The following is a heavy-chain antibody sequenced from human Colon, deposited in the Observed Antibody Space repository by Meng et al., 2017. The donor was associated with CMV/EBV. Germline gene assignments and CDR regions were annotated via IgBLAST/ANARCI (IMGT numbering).Heavy chain of an antibody. CDR1: GFTFSKSW. Sequence: EVQVVESGGGVVQPGGSLRLSCVVSGFTFSKSWMHWVRQAPGKGLKWVSYTDGGRTGYADSVEGRFTISRDNAENTLYLQMNSLRADDTAVYYCAADILSVGGTFDFWGQGALVTVSS. D-gene: IGHD6-19*01. CDR2: TDGGRT. CDR3: AADILSVGGTFDF. J-gene: IGHJ4*02. V-gene: IGHV3-74*01.